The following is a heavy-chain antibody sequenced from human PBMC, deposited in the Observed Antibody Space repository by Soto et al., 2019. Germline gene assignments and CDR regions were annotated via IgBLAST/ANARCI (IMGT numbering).Heavy chain of an antibody. V-gene: IGHV3-21*01. CDR1: GFTFSSYS. Sequence: GGSLRLSCAASGFTFSSYSMNWVRQAPGKGLEWVSSISSSSSYIYYADSVKGRFTISRDNAKNSLYLQMNSLRAEDTAVYYCARVKEGITMVRGVIDAFDIWVQGTMVTVSS. CDR2: ISSSSSYI. D-gene: IGHD3-10*01. CDR3: ARVKEGITMVRGVIDAFDI. J-gene: IGHJ3*02.